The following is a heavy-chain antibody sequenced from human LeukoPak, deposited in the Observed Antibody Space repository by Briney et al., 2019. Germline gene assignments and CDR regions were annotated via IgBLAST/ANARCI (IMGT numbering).Heavy chain of an antibody. CDR2: ISSSSSYI. J-gene: IGHJ6*02. V-gene: IGHV3-21*01. D-gene: IGHD3-22*01. Sequence: GGSLRLSCAASGFTFSSYSMNWVRQAPGKGLEWVSSISSSSSYIYYADSVKGRFTISRDNAKNSLYLQMNSLRAEDTAVYYCARNTGYYYDSSGSRGYYYYGMDVWGQGTTVIVSS. CDR3: ARNTGYYYDSSGSRGYYYYGMDV. CDR1: GFTFSSYS.